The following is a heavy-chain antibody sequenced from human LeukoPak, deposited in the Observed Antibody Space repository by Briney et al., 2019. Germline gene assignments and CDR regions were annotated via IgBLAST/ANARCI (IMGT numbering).Heavy chain of an antibody. D-gene: IGHD3-3*01. CDR2: ISSSSSTI. CDR1: GFTFSSYS. V-gene: IGHV3-48*01. J-gene: IGHJ4*02. Sequence: GGSLRLSCAASGFTFSSYSMNWVRQAPGEGLEWVSYISSSSSTIYYADSVKGRFTISRDNAKNSLYLQMNSLRAEDTAVYYCARTQEGFWSGYYTGFDYWGQGTLVTVSS. CDR3: ARTQEGFWSGYYTGFDY.